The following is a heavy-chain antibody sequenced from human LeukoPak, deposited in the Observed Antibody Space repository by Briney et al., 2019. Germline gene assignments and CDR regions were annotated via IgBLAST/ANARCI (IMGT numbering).Heavy chain of an antibody. CDR1: GGSISSYY. D-gene: IGHD2-15*01. Sequence: PSVTLSLTCTVSGGSISSYYWSWIRQPPGRGLEWIGYIYYSGSTNYNPSLESRVTISVDTSKNQFSLKLSSVTTADTAVYYCARDVRLGVVAATRFYYYYYMDVWGKGTTVTVSS. CDR3: ARDVRLGVVAATRFYYYYYMDV. J-gene: IGHJ6*03. CDR2: IYYSGST. V-gene: IGHV4-59*01.